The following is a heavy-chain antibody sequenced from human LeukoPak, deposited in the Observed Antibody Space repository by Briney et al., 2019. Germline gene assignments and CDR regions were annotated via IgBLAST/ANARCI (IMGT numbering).Heavy chain of an antibody. CDR2: INHSGST. D-gene: IGHD6-13*01. CDR3: ASSIAAVRAFDY. V-gene: IGHV4-34*01. CDR1: GGSFSGYY. J-gene: IGHJ4*02. Sequence: ETLSLTCAVYGGSFSGYYWSWIRQPPGKGLEWIGEINHSGSTNYNPSLKSRVTRSVDTSKNQFSLKLSSVTAADTAVYYCASSIAAVRAFDYWGQGTLVTVSS.